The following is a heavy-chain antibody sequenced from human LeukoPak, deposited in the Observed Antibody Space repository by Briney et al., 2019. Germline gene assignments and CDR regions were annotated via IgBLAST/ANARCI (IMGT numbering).Heavy chain of an antibody. J-gene: IGHJ4*02. V-gene: IGHV3-23*01. Sequence: GGSLRLSCAASGLAFSSYAMTWVRQSPGKGLEWVSSFSGSATTHHADSVQGRFTISRDNYKNTVFLQMNSLRAEDTAVYYCAKSYLAYDSTSNYYFFDSWGQGTLVTVSS. CDR3: AKSYLAYDSTSNYYFFDS. D-gene: IGHD3-22*01. CDR2: FSGSATT. CDR1: GLAFSSYA.